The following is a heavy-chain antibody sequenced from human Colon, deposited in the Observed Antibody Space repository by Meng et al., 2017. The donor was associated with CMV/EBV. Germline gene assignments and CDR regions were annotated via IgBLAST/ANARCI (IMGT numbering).Heavy chain of an antibody. CDR2: IYGGGDT. CDR3: ASPPPIGAAFDY. CDR1: GFTVGSNF. J-gene: IGHJ4*02. D-gene: IGHD6-13*01. V-gene: IGHV3-66*01. Sequence: EVQLVESGXDLVQPXGALRLSCAVSGFTVGSNFMSWVRQAPGKGLEWVSVIYGGGDTDYVDSVKGRFTISRDNSKNMLYLQMNSLRVEDTALYYCASPPPIGAAFDYWGRGTLVTVSS.